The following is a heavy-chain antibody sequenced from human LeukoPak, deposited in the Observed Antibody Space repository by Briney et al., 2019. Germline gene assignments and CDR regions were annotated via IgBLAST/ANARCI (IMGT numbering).Heavy chain of an antibody. D-gene: IGHD6-13*01. CDR3: AKDGSLGYSSSWYYFDY. Sequence: GGSLRLSCAASGFTFSSYAMHWVRQAPGKGLEWVAVISYDGSNKYYADSVKGRFTISRDNSKNTLYLQMNSLRAEDTAVYYCAKDGSLGYSSSWYYFDYWGQGTLVTVSS. CDR1: GFTFSSYA. CDR2: ISYDGSNK. J-gene: IGHJ4*02. V-gene: IGHV3-30*04.